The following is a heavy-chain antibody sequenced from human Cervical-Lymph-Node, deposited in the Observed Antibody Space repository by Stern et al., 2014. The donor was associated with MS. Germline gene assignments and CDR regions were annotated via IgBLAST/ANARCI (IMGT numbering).Heavy chain of an antibody. CDR2: VYHTGSA. V-gene: IGHV4-4*02. CDR1: GDSISDDNW. J-gene: IGHJ4*02. CDR3: ARDQGFQLMNS. Sequence: VQLVESGPGLVRPSGTLSLTCAVSGDSISDDNWWSLVRQPPGNGLECSGEVYHTGSANYDPSLKSRVTISVDKSKNQFSLRLTSMTAADTAVYYCARDQGFQLMNSWGQGTLVIVSS. D-gene: IGHD2-2*01.